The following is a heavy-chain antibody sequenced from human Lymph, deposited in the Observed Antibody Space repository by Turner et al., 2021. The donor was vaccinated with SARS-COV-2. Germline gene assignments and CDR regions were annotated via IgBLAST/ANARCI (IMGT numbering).Heavy chain of an antibody. CDR3: ARGSGAGDY. Sequence: VQLVECGGGVVQPGRSLGLTCAASGFTFSIYGMHWVRQAPGKGLEWVAGIWYDGTNKYYADSVKGRFTISRDNSKNTLYLQMNSLRGEDTAVYYCARGSGAGDYWGQGTLVTVSS. CDR2: IWYDGTNK. J-gene: IGHJ4*02. D-gene: IGHD7-27*01. V-gene: IGHV3-33*01. CDR1: GFTFSIYG.